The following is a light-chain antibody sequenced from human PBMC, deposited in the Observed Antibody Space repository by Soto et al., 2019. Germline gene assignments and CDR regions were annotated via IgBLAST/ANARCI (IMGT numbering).Light chain of an antibody. V-gene: IGKV3-11*01. CDR2: DAS. CDR1: QSVSSY. Sequence: EIVLTQSPAPLSLSPGEGATLSCRASQSVSSYLAWYQQKPGQAPRLLIYDASNRATGIPARFSGSGSGTDFTLIISSLEPEDFAVYYCQQRSSGPVTFGLGTKVEV. J-gene: IGKJ1*01. CDR3: QQRSSGPVT.